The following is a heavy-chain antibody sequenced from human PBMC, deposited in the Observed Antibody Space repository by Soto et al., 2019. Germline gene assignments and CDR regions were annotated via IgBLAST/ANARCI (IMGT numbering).Heavy chain of an antibody. CDR2: ISYGGST. Sequence: SETLSLTXTVSGGSISSADYYWTWIRQPPGKGLEWIGYISYGGSTSYNPSLKSRVTISVDTSKNQFSLRLSSVTAADTAVYYCPRATAYCSRTDCYPFDYWGQGTLVTVSS. V-gene: IGHV4-30-4*01. CDR1: GGSISSADYY. D-gene: IGHD2-2*01. J-gene: IGHJ4*02. CDR3: PRATAYCSRTDCYPFDY.